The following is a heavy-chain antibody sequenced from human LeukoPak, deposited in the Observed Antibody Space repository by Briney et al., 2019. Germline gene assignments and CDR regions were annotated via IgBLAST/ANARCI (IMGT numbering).Heavy chain of an antibody. J-gene: IGHJ4*02. V-gene: IGHV4-34*01. CDR2: INHSGST. Sequence: SETLSLTCAVCGGSFSGYYWSWIRQPPGKGLEWIGEINHSGSTNYNPSLKSRVTISVDTSKNQFSLKLSSVTAADTAVYYCARGQWHAVYFDYWGQGTLVTVSS. D-gene: IGHD2-8*01. CDR1: GGSFSGYY. CDR3: ARGQWHAVYFDY.